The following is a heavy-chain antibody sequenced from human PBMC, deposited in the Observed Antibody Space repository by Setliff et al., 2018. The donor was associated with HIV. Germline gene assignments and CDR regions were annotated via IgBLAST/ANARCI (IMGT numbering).Heavy chain of an antibody. CDR2: IKQDGTDK. J-gene: IGHJ4*02. V-gene: IGHV3-7*03. D-gene: IGHD3-16*02. CDR1: GFTFSDYW. Sequence: PGGSLRLSCAASGFTFSDYWMSWVHQAPGKGLEWVANIKQDGTDKYYVDSVRGRFTISRDNARNSLYLQMNNLKTEDTGVYYCAAPRSNLYDSTIAYWGQGTQVTVSS. CDR3: AAPRSNLYDSTIAY.